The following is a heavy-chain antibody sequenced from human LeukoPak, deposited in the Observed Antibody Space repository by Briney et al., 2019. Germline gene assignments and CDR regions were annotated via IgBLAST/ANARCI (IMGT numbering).Heavy chain of an antibody. V-gene: IGHV1-24*01. CDR1: GYTLTELS. Sequence: ASVKVSCKVSGYTLTELSMHWVRQAPGKGLEWMGGFDPEDGETIYAQKFQGRVTMTEDTSTDTAYMELSSLRSEDTAVYYCARAVSSGSYYFDFDYWGQGTLVTVSS. D-gene: IGHD1-26*01. J-gene: IGHJ4*02. CDR2: FDPEDGET. CDR3: ARAVSSGSYYFDFDY.